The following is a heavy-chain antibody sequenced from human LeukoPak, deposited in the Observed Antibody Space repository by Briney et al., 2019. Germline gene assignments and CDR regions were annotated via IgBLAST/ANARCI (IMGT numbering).Heavy chain of an antibody. CDR1: GGSMSGYY. CDR2: IYYTGNT. D-gene: IGHD2/OR15-2a*01. V-gene: IGHV4-59*01. Sequence: SETLSLTCSVSGGSMSGYYWSWIRQSPGKGLEWIGYIYYTGNTNYNPSLKSRVILSVDTSKSQFSLKPTSVTAADTAVYYCARDIIGDDIWFDLWGQGTLVTVSS. J-gene: IGHJ5*02. CDR3: ARDIIGDDIWFDL.